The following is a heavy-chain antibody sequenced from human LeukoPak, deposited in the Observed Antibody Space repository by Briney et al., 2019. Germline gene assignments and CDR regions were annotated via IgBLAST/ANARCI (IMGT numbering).Heavy chain of an antibody. Sequence: SETLSLTCTVSGGSISSYYWSWIRQPPGKGLEWIGYIYYSGSTNYNPSLKSRVTISVDTSKNQFSLELSSVTAADTAVYYCAQYGVSKTYKYGMDVWGQGTTVTVSS. J-gene: IGHJ6*02. CDR2: IYYSGST. CDR1: GGSISSYY. CDR3: AQYGVSKTYKYGMDV. V-gene: IGHV4-59*01. D-gene: IGHD3-16*01.